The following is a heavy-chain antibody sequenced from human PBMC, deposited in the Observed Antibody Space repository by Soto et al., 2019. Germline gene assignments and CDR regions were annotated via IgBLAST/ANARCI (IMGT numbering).Heavy chain of an antibody. J-gene: IGHJ6*03. V-gene: IGHV3-23*01. CDR2: ISNSGGTT. CDR1: GFTFSSSA. Sequence: EVQMLESGGGLVQPGGSLRLSCAASGFTFSSSAMNWVRQAPGKGLEWVSSISNSGGTTSYADSVKGRFTISRDNSKNTLYLQTNSLRAEDTAVYYCAKGSRGAYYYCMDVWGKGTTVTVSS. CDR3: AKGSRGAYYYCMDV.